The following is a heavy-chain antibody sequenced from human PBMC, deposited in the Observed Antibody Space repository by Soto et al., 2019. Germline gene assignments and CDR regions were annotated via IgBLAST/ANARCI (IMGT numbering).Heavy chain of an antibody. V-gene: IGHV3-33*01. D-gene: IGHD6-6*01. CDR1: GFTFSSYG. Sequence: GGSLRLSCAASGFTFSSYGMHWVRQAPGKGLEWVAVIWYDGSNKYYADFGKGGFTISRDNSKNMLNLKINSLRAEDTAVYYVARDKEDSSNPTGYYYCNGGLGKGTTVTGSS. J-gene: IGHJ6*03. CDR2: IWYDGSNK. CDR3: ARDKEDSSNPTGYYYCNGG.